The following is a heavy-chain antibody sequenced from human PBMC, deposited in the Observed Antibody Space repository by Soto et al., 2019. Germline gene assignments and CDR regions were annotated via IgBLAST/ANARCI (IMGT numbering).Heavy chain of an antibody. CDR3: ARDIAAAGSLGYYYGMDV. CDR2: INAGNGNT. V-gene: IGHV1-3*01. D-gene: IGHD6-13*01. CDR1: GYTFTSYA. J-gene: IGHJ6*02. Sequence: ASVKVSCKASGYTFTSYAMHWVRQAPGQRLEWMGWINAGNGNTKYSQKFQGRVTITRDTSASTAYMELSSLRSEDTAVYYCARDIAAAGSLGYYYGMDVWGQGTTVTVSS.